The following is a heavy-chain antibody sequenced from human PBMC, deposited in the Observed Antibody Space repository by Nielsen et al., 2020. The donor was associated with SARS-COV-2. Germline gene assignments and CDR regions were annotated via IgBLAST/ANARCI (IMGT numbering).Heavy chain of an antibody. J-gene: IGHJ3*02. CDR2: ISSSGSTI. CDR1: GFAFSNFA. CDR3: AAEQQLPTKERAFDI. Sequence: GESLKISCSASGFAFSNFAMNWVRQAPGKGLEWVSYISSSGSTIYYADSVKGRFTISRDNAKNSLYLQMNSLRAEDTAVYYCAAEQQLPTKERAFDIWGQGTMVTVSS. V-gene: IGHV3-48*04. D-gene: IGHD6-13*01.